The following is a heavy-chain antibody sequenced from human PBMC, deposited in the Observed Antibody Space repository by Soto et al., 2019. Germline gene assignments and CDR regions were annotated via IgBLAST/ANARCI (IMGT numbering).Heavy chain of an antibody. CDR2: IYYTGST. CDR1: GSSISPFY. J-gene: IGHJ4*02. CDR3: TRVGGYYGDYPNFDY. Sequence: QVLLQESGPGLVKPSETLSLTCTVSGSSISPFYWSWIRQPPGKGLEWIGYIYYTGSTKYNPSLTSRVTLSRGTSRNQLSLKLNSVTAADTAVYYCTRVGGYYGDYPNFDYRGPGTLVAVSS. D-gene: IGHD4-17*01. V-gene: IGHV4-59*01.